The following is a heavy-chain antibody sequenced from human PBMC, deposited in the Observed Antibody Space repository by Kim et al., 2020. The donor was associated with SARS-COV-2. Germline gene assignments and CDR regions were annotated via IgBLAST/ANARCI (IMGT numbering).Heavy chain of an antibody. CDR1: GFTFSSSA. J-gene: IGHJ3*02. CDR2: IRSKANSYAT. D-gene: IGHD1-1*01. CDR3: TSVPGTTLASWDAFDI. V-gene: IGHV3-73*01. Sequence: GGSLRLSCAASGFTFSSSAMHWVRQASGQGLEWVGRIRSKANSYATVYAASVKGRFTISRDDSKSTAYLQMNSLKTEDTAVYYCTSVPGTTLASWDAFDIRGQGTLVTVSS.